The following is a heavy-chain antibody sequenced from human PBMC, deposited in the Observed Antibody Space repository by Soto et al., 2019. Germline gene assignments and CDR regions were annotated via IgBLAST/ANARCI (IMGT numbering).Heavy chain of an antibody. CDR1: GYTFNNYD. CDR2: MNPNSGNT. Sequence: ASVKVSCKASGYTFNNYDVHWVRQAPGHGLEWMGWMNPNSGNTGYAQNFRGGVTMTQNTAIGTAYMELNSLRGEDTAFYYCARDVGPVTIFGEALSGYFDFWGQGTLVTVSS. CDR3: ARDVGPVTIFGEALSGYFDF. J-gene: IGHJ4*02. V-gene: IGHV1-8*02. D-gene: IGHD3-3*01.